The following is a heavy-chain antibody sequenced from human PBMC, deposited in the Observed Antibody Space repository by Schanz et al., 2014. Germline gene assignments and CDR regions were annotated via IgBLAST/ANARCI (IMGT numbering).Heavy chain of an antibody. CDR3: ARLYCSTPGCYVSPNGFAKDY. Sequence: QVQLQQWGAGLLKPSETLSLTCAVSGGSFSGYYWSWIRQPPDTGLEWIGEIKQRGNTNYNPSINSRVPISVDTSNNQFSLKLRSVTAADTAVYYCARLYCSTPGCYVSPNGFAKDYWGQGTLVTVSS. CDR1: GGSFSGYY. J-gene: IGHJ4*02. CDR2: IKQRGNT. D-gene: IGHD2-2*01. V-gene: IGHV4-34*01.